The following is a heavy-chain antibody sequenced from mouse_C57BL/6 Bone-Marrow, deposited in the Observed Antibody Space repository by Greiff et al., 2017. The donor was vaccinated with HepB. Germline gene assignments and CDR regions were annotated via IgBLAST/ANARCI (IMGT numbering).Heavy chain of an antibody. J-gene: IGHJ1*03. CDR1: GYAFTNYL. Sequence: QVQLKESGAELVRPGTSVKVSCKASGYAFTNYLIEWVKQRPGQGLGWIGVINPGSGGTNYNEKFKGKATLTADKSSSTAYMQLSSLTSEDSAVYFCAIYYYGSSSFWYFDVWGTGTTVTVSS. CDR3: AIYYYGSSSFWYFDV. V-gene: IGHV1-54*01. CDR2: INPGSGGT. D-gene: IGHD1-1*01.